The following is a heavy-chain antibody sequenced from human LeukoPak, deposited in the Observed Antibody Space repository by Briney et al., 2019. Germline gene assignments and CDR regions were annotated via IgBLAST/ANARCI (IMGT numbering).Heavy chain of an antibody. CDR1: GFTFSSYS. J-gene: IGHJ6*03. CDR2: ISSSSSYI. V-gene: IGHV3-21*01. Sequence: GGSLRLSCAASGFTFSSYSMNWVSQAPGKGLEWVSSISSSSSYIYYADSVKGRFTISRDNAKNSLYLQMNSLRAEDTAVYYCARVYQLRYYYYMDVWGKGTTVTVSS. D-gene: IGHD2-2*01. CDR3: ARVYQLRYYYYMDV.